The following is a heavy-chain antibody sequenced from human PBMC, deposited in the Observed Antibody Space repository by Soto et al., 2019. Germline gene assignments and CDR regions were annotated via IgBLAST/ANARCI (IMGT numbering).Heavy chain of an antibody. CDR2: ITGTASST. CDR3: AKGAEGYVVSSLDS. V-gene: IGHV3-23*01. J-gene: IGHJ4*02. D-gene: IGHD5-12*01. Sequence: EVQLLESGGGFVQPGGSLRLSCAASGFRFSDFAMTWVRQAPGRGLELVSAITGTASSTYYADSVKGRFTISRDNSKNTLYLQINSLRAEDTAIYYCAKGAEGYVVSSLDSWGQGTLVTVSS. CDR1: GFRFSDFA.